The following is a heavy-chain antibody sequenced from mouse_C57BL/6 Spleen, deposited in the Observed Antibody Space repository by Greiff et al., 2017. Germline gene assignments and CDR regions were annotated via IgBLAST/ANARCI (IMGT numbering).Heavy chain of an antibody. CDR3: ATPSVYDYDFYYFDY. V-gene: IGHV1-75*01. Sequence: QVQLQQSGPELVKPGASVKISCKASGYTFTDYYINWVKQRPGQGLEWIGWIFPGSGSTYYNEKFKGKATLTVDKSSSTAYMLLSSLTSEDSAVYFCATPSVYDYDFYYFDYWGQGTTLTVSS. J-gene: IGHJ2*01. D-gene: IGHD2-4*01. CDR2: IFPGSGST. CDR1: GYTFTDYY.